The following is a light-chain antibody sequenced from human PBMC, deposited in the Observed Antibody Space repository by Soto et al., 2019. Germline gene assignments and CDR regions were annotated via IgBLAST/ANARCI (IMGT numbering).Light chain of an antibody. CDR2: DGS. Sequence: DIQMTQSPSTLSASVGDRVTITCRASQSISGWLAWYQQKPGTAPKLLIFDGSSLQSGVPSRFSGSGSGTEFILTISSLQPDDFATYYCQQGWTFGQGTKVDIK. CDR3: QQGWT. CDR1: QSISGW. V-gene: IGKV1-5*01. J-gene: IGKJ1*01.